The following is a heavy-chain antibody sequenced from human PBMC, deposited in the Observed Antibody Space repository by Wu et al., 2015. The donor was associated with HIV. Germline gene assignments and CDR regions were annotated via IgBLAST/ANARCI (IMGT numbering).Heavy chain of an antibody. V-gene: IGHV1-24*01. CDR1: GYTLTELS. Sequence: QVQLVQSGAEVKKPGASVKVSCKVSGYTLTELSMHWVRQAPGKGLEWMGGFDPEDGETIYAQKFQGRVTMTEGTSTDTAYMELSSLRSEDTAVYYCATEKGSGYGMDVWGQGDHGHRLL. D-gene: IGHD3-10*01. CDR3: ATEKGSGYGMDV. J-gene: IGHJ6*02. CDR2: FDPEDGET.